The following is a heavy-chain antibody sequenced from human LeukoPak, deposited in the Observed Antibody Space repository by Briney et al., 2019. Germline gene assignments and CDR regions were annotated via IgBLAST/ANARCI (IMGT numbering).Heavy chain of an antibody. CDR1: GGSISSYY. CDR2: IYYSGST. J-gene: IGHJ6*02. V-gene: IGHV4-59*08. D-gene: IGHD6-13*01. CDR3: ARLDPSSSWYGLEYYYGMDV. Sequence: SETLSLTCTVSGGSISSYYWSWIRQPPGKGLEWIGYIYYSGSTNYNPSLKSRVTISVDTSKNQFSLKLSSVTAADTAVYYCARLDPSSSWYGLEYYYGMDVWGQGTTVTVSS.